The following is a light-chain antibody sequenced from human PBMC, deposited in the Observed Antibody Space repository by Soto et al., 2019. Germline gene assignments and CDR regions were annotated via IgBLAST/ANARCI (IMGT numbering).Light chain of an antibody. CDR2: DAS. V-gene: IGKV3-11*01. Sequence: EIVMAQSPATLSLSPGERASLSCRASQSVGKYLVWYQQKPGQAPRLLIYDASNRATGIPARFSGSGSGTDFTLTISSLEPEDFAVYFCQQYSNSPQTSGQGTKVDIK. CDR1: QSVGKY. J-gene: IGKJ1*01. CDR3: QQYSNSPQT.